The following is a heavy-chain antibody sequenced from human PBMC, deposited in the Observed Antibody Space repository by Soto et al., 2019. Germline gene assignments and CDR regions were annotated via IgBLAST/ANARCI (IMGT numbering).Heavy chain of an antibody. Sequence: QVQLVQSGAEVKKPGSSVKVSCKASGGTFSSYAISWVRQAPGQGLEWMGGIIPIFGTANYAQKFQGRVTITADESTSTAYRELSSLRSQDTAVYYCARDGWGRELLSNYWGQGTLVTVSS. CDR2: IIPIFGTA. J-gene: IGHJ4*02. CDR1: GGTFSSYA. D-gene: IGHD1-26*01. CDR3: ARDGWGRELLSNY. V-gene: IGHV1-69*12.